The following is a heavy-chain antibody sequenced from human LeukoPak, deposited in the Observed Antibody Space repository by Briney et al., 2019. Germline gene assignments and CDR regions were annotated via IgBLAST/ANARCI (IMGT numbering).Heavy chain of an antibody. V-gene: IGHV4-31*03. D-gene: IGHD3-10*01. CDR3: ARTGSGSYYNLPSDY. CDR2: IYYSGST. Sequence: SETLSLTCTVSGGSISSGGYYWSWIRQHPGKGLEWIGYIYYSGSTYYNPSLKSRVTISVDTSKNQFSLKLSSVTAADTAVYYCARTGSGSYYNLPSDYWGQGTLVTVSS. CDR1: GGSISSGGYY. J-gene: IGHJ4*02.